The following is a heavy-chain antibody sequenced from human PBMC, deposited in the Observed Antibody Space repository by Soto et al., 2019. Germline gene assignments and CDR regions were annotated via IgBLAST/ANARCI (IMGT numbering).Heavy chain of an antibody. CDR3: TTDRTDY. CDR1: GFTFTNAW. Sequence: EVQLVDSGGGLVQPGGSLRLSCAASGFTFTNAWMSWVRQAPGKGLEWVGRIKSITDGGATDYAAPVKGRFFISRDDSNNTLSLQMNGLTTEDAAVYYCTTDRTDYWGQGTLVTVSS. J-gene: IGHJ4*02. V-gene: IGHV3-15*01. CDR2: IKSITDGGAT.